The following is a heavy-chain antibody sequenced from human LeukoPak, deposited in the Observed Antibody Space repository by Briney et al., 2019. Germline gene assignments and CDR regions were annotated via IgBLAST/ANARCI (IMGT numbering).Heavy chain of an antibody. CDR2: ISAYNGNT. J-gene: IGHJ5*02. V-gene: IGHV1-18*01. CDR3: ARDALVGATGNWFDP. Sequence: ASVKVSCKASGYTFTSYGISWVRQAPGQGLEWMGWISAYNGNTNYAQKLQGRVTITTDTSTSTAYMELRSLRSDDTAVYYCARDALVGATGNWFDPWGQGTLVTVSS. D-gene: IGHD1-26*01. CDR1: GYTFTSYG.